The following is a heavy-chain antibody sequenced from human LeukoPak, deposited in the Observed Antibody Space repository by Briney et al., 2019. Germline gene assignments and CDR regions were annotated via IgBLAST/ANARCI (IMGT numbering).Heavy chain of an antibody. CDR1: GGSISTDY. J-gene: IGHJ6*02. CDR3: ARRSLVRTVGYYYGMDV. D-gene: IGHD1-26*01. CDR2: IYYSGST. Sequence: PSETLSLTCTVSGGSISTDYWSWIRQPPGKGLEWIGYIYYSGSTNYNPSLESRATISVDTSKTQFSLKLSSVTAADTAVYYCARRSLVRTVGYYYGMDVWGQGTTVTVSS. V-gene: IGHV4-59*08.